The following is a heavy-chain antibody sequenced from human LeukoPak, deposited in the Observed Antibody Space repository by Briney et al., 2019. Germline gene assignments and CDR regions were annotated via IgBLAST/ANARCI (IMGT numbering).Heavy chain of an antibody. Sequence: SETLSLTCSVSGGSITSYYWSWIRQPPGKGLEWIGHVSDGGRTSYSPSLRSRVSISVDTSKNQSSLKLNSVTAADTAVYFCARASTTFDDWGQGTLVTVSS. CDR2: VSDGGRT. D-gene: IGHD1-14*01. CDR1: GGSITSYY. CDR3: ARASTTFDD. J-gene: IGHJ4*02. V-gene: IGHV4-59*01.